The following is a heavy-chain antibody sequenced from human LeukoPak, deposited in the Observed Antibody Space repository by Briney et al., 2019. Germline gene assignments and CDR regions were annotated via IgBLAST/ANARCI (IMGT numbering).Heavy chain of an antibody. Sequence: AETLSLPRTVSGGPISRYYWSWIRHPPGKALEGIGYIYYSVSTNYNPSLKSRVTISVDTSKNQFSLKLSSVTAADTAVYYCAKASSGWSGRWFDPWGQGTLVTVSS. CDR1: GGPISRYY. CDR3: AKASSGWSGRWFDP. D-gene: IGHD6-19*01. CDR2: IYYSVST. J-gene: IGHJ5*02. V-gene: IGHV4-59*01.